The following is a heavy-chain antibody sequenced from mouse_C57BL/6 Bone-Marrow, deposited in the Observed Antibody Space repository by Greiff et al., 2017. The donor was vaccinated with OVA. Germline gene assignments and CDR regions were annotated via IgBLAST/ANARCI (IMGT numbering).Heavy chain of an antibody. Sequence: EVQLVESGGGLVQPKGSLKLSCAASGFSFNTYAMNWVRQAPGKGLEWVARIRSKSNNYATYYADSVKDRFTISRDDSESMLYLQMNNLKTEDTAMYYCVRHPPDGYYGAYWGQGTLVTVSA. V-gene: IGHV10-1*01. CDR1: GFSFNTYA. CDR3: VRHPPDGYYGAY. D-gene: IGHD2-3*01. J-gene: IGHJ3*01. CDR2: IRSKSNNYAT.